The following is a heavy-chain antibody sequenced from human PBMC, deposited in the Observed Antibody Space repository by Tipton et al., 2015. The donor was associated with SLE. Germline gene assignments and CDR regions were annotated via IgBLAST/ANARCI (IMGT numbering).Heavy chain of an antibody. D-gene: IGHD3-22*01. Sequence: LRLSCTVSGGSIGRGHFFWSWIRQHPGKGLEWIGYIDDRGSTKYNASLKSRVTMSADTSQNQFSLRLSSVTAADTAVYYCAREYSSGDYYRGWFAPWGQGTRVTVSS. CDR3: AREYSSGDYYRGWFAP. J-gene: IGHJ5*02. CDR1: GGSIGRGHFF. CDR2: IDDRGST. V-gene: IGHV4-31*02.